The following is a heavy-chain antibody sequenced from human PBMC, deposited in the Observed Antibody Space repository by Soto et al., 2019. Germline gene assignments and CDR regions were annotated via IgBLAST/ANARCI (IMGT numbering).Heavy chain of an antibody. Sequence: SETLSLTCTVSGGSISSYYWSWIRQPPGKGLEWIGYIYYSGSSNYNPSLKRRVTISVDTSKNQYSLKLSSVTAADTAVYYCVRGLIFRNYYGSGSNRNWFDPWGQGTLVTVYS. CDR2: IYYSGSS. V-gene: IGHV4-59*08. CDR1: GGSISSYY. D-gene: IGHD3-10*01. CDR3: VRGLIFRNYYGSGSNRNWFDP. J-gene: IGHJ5*02.